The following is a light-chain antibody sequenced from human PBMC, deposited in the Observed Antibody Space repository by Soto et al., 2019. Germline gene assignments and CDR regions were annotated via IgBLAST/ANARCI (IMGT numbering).Light chain of an antibody. Sequence: IMLTQSPATLSLSPGERATLSCRASQSVSSYLAWYQQKPGQAPRLLIYGASTRATGVPARFSGSGSGTDFTLTISSLQSEDFAVYYCQQYTNWPPITFGQGTRLEIK. CDR1: QSVSSY. V-gene: IGKV3-15*01. J-gene: IGKJ5*01. CDR3: QQYTNWPPIT. CDR2: GAS.